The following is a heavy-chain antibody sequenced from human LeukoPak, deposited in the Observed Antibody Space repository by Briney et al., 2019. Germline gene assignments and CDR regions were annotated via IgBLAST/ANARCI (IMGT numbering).Heavy chain of an antibody. J-gene: IGHJ4*02. V-gene: IGHV4-30-2*01. CDR3: ARDGEIIAAAGPLDY. CDR2: IYHSGST. D-gene: IGHD6-13*01. CDR1: GGSISSGGYY. Sequence: SETLSLTCTVSGGSISSGGYYWSWIRQPPGKGLEWIGYIYHSGSTYYNPSLKSRVTISVDRSKNQFSLKLSSVTAADTAVYYCARDGEIIAAAGPLDYWGQGTLVTVSS.